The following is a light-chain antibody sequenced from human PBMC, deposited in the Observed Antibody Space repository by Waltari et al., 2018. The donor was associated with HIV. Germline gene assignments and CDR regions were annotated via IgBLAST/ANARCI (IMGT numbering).Light chain of an antibody. CDR3: SSYTSSSTYV. V-gene: IGLV2-14*03. J-gene: IGLJ1*01. CDR2: DVS. Sequence: QSALTQPASVSGSPGQSITISCTGTSSDVGGYKYVPWYQQHPGKAPKLMIYDVSNRPSGVSNRFSGSKSGNTASLTISGLQAEDEADYYCSSYTSSSTYVFGTGTKVTVL. CDR1: SSDVGGYKY.